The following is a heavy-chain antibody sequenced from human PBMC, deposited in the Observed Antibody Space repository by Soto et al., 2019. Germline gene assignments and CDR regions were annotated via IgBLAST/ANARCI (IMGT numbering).Heavy chain of an antibody. V-gene: IGHV3-23*01. CDR3: AMGLDYGDYYFDY. J-gene: IGHJ4*02. D-gene: IGHD4-17*01. CDR2: ISGSGGST. Sequence: GGSLRLSCAASGFTFSSYAMSWVRQAPGKGLEWVSAISGSGGSTYYADSVKGRFTISRDNSKNTLYLQMNSLRAEDTAVYYCAMGLDYGDYYFDYWGQGTLVTVSS. CDR1: GFTFSSYA.